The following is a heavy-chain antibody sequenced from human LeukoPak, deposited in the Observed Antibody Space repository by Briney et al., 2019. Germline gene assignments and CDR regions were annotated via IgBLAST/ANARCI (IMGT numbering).Heavy chain of an antibody. CDR3: ARAGLRFSGLGY. J-gene: IGHJ4*02. V-gene: IGHV4-34*01. D-gene: IGHD3-3*01. Sequence: PSETLSLTCAVYGGSFSGYYWSWIRQPPGKGLEWIGEINHSRSTNYNPSLKSRVTISVDTSKNQFSLKLSSVTAADTAVYYCARAGLRFSGLGYWGQGTLVTVSS. CDR1: GGSFSGYY. CDR2: INHSRST.